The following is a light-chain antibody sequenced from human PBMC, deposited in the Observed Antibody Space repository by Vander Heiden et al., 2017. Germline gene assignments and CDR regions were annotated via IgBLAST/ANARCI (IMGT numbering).Light chain of an antibody. CDR2: EVS. V-gene: IGLV2-14*01. Sequence: QSALTQPASVSGSPGQSITIPRTGTSSDVGGYDYVSWYQQHPGKAPKLMIYEVSDRPSGVSDRFSGSKSGNTASLTISGLQAEDEADYYCSSFTSSSTGVFGTGTKVTVL. CDR3: SSFTSSSTGV. J-gene: IGLJ1*01. CDR1: SSDVGGYDY.